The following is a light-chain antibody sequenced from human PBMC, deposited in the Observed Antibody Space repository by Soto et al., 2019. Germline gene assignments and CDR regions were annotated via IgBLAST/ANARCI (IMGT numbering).Light chain of an antibody. CDR3: SSYTSNNTLI. V-gene: IGLV2-14*01. Sequence: QSVLTQPASVSGSPGQSITISCTGTSSDVGGHSSVSWYQQHPGKAPKLMIYEVSNRPSGVSYRFSGAKSGNTASLTISGLQAEDEADYYCSSYTSNNTLIFGGGTKLTVL. J-gene: IGLJ2*01. CDR1: SSDVGGHSS. CDR2: EVS.